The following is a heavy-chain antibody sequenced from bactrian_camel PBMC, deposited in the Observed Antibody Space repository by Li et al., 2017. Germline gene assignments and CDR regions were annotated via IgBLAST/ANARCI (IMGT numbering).Heavy chain of an antibody. CDR1: GFNFGNNL. CDR2: MRSDGNP. Sequence: HVQLVESGGGSVQAGGSLTLSCTASGFNFGNNLVGWYRQAPGNKCELVANMRSDGNPYYADSVKDRFTISQDNAKNTVSLQMNNLKPEDTAVYYCVLTSIAAMTPGVCGPFPTGQGTQVTVS. D-gene: IGHD4*01. V-gene: IGHV3S53*01. J-gene: IGHJ4*01.